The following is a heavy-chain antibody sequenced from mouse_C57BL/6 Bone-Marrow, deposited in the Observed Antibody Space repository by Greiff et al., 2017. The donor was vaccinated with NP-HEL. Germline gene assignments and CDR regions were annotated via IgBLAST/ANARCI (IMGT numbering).Heavy chain of an antibody. CDR2: IHPNSGST. D-gene: IGHD6-1*01. V-gene: IGHV1-64*01. Sequence: QVHVKQSGAELVKPGASVKLSCKASGYTFTSYWMHWVKQRPGQGLEWIGMIHPNSGSTNYNEKFKSKATLTVDKSSSTAYMQLSSLTSEDSAVYYCAREGCQYYFDYWGQGTTLTVSS. J-gene: IGHJ2*01. CDR3: AREGCQYYFDY. CDR1: GYTFTSYW.